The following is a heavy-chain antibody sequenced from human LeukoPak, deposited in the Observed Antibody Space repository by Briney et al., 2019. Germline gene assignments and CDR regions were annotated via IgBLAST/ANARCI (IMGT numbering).Heavy chain of an antibody. V-gene: IGHV1-69*04. Sequence: SVKVSCKASGGTFSSYAISWVRQAPGQGLEWMGRIIPIFGIANYAQKFQGRVTLTADKSTSTAYMELSSMRSEDTAVYYCAREVVTTNRNWFDPWGQGTLVTVSS. CDR1: GGTFSSYA. D-gene: IGHD4-11*01. CDR3: AREVVTTNRNWFDP. CDR2: IIPIFGIA. J-gene: IGHJ5*02.